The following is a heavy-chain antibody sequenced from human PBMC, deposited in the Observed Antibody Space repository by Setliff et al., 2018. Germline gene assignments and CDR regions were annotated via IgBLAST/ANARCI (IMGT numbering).Heavy chain of an antibody. CDR1: GYTLSRHY. Sequence: VKVSCKATGYTLSRHYMHWVRQAPGQGLEWMGIINPGGGSASIVDQFQGRVTMTRDTSTSTVYLELNSLRSDDTAVYYCARDLNRWFGEFAFDIWGQGTMVTVSS. V-gene: IGHV1-46*01. D-gene: IGHD3-10*01. CDR3: ARDLNRWFGEFAFDI. CDR2: INPGGGSA. J-gene: IGHJ3*02.